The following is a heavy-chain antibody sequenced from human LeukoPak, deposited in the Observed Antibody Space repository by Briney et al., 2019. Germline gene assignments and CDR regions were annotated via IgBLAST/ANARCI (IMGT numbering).Heavy chain of an antibody. D-gene: IGHD3-22*01. CDR1: GFTFSDYY. J-gene: IGHJ4*02. Sequence: GGSLRLSCAASGFTFSDYYMSWIRQAPGKGLEWVSYISRTGSNKYYVDSVRGRFTISRDNAKNSLYLQMNSLRAEDTAVYFCARDYYDTSGCIDYWGQGTRVTVSS. V-gene: IGHV3-11*01. CDR2: ISRTGSNK. CDR3: ARDYYDTSGCIDY.